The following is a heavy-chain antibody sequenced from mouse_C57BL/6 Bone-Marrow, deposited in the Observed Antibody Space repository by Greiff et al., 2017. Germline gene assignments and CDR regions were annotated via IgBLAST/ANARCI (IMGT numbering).Heavy chain of an antibody. Sequence: VKQSCKASGYTFTSYWMHWVKQRPGRGLEWIGRIDPNSGGTKYNEKFKSKATLTVDKPSSTAYMQLSSLTSEDSAVYYCARRPLLHWYFDVWGTGTTVTVSS. CDR2: IDPNSGGT. D-gene: IGHD2-1*01. V-gene: IGHV1-72*01. CDR1: GYTFTSYW. CDR3: ARRPLLHWYFDV. J-gene: IGHJ1*03.